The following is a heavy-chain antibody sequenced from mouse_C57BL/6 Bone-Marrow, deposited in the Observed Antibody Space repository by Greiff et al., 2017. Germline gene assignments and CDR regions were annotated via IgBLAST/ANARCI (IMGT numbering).Heavy chain of an antibody. CDR1: GYSFTDYN. CDR3: SRYYGRGYYAMDD. Sequence: EVQVVESGPELVKPGASVKISCKASGYSFTDYNMNWVKQSNGKSLEWIGVINPNSGTTSYNQKFKGKATLTVDKSSSTAYMQLNSLSSEDSAVYYCSRYYGRGYYAMDDWGQGTSVTVSS. J-gene: IGHJ4*01. V-gene: IGHV1-39*01. D-gene: IGHD1-1*01. CDR2: INPNSGTT.